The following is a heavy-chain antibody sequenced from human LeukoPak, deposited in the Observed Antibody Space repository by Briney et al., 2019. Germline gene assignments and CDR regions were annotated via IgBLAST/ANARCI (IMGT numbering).Heavy chain of an antibody. CDR2: LSAASRGI. V-gene: IGHV3-48*01. Sequence: PGGSLRLSCAASGFTFSTYSMSWVRQAPGKGLEWISHLSAASRGIYYADSVKGRFTISRDNAENSVFLQMRSLRLEDTAVYYCARGEHHQDGIGHNRFDNWGQGALVTVSS. CDR3: ARGEHHQDGIGHNRFDN. D-gene: IGHD5-24*01. CDR1: GFTFSTYS. J-gene: IGHJ4*02.